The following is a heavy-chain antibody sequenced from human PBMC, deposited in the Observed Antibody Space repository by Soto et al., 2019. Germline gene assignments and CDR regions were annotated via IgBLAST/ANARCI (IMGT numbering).Heavy chain of an antibody. V-gene: IGHV4-34*01. CDR1: GGSFSGYY. CDR3: ARGRVAAAGTRWFDP. J-gene: IGHJ5*02. D-gene: IGHD6-13*01. Sequence: SETLSLTCAVYGGSFSGYYWSLIRQPPGKGLEWIGEINHSGSTNYNPSLKSRVTISVDTSKNQFSLKLSSVTAADTAVYYCARGRVAAAGTRWFDPWDQGTLFTVSS. CDR2: INHSGST.